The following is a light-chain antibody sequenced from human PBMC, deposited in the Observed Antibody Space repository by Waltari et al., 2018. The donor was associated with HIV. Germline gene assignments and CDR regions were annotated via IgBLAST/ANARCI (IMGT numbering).Light chain of an antibody. V-gene: IGLV1-40*01. CDR2: GNS. J-gene: IGLJ1*01. CDR3: QSYDSSMSLYV. Sequence: QSVLTQPPSVSGDPGQRVTIPCTGSSSNIRAVYDVHWYQQLPGTAPKLLIYGNSNRPSGVPDRFSGAKSGTSASLAITGLQAEDEADYYCQSYDSSMSLYVFGTGTKVTVL. CDR1: SSNIRAVYD.